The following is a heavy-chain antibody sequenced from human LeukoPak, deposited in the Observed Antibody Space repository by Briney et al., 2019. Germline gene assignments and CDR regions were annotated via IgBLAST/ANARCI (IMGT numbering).Heavy chain of an antibody. CDR1: GFTFSSYA. D-gene: IGHD1-14*01. V-gene: IGHV3-23*01. Sequence: SGGSLRLSCAASGFTFSSYAMSWVRQAPGKGLEWVSVISGSGDSTYYADSVKGRFTISRDNSKNTLYLQMNSLRAEDTALYYCATSTPTKFDPWGQGTLVTVSS. J-gene: IGHJ5*02. CDR2: ISGSGDST. CDR3: ATSTPTKFDP.